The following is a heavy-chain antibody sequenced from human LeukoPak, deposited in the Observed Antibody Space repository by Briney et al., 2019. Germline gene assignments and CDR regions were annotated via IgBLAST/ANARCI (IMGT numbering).Heavy chain of an antibody. Sequence: ASVKVSCKASGYTFTGYYMHWVRQAPGQGLEWMGRINPNSGGTNYAQKFQDRVTMTRDTSISTAYMELSRLRSDDTAVYYCARGRYDSSGYYHYTFDYWGQGTLVTVSS. CDR3: ARGRYDSSGYYHYTFDY. D-gene: IGHD3-22*01. V-gene: IGHV1-2*06. CDR2: INPNSGGT. J-gene: IGHJ4*02. CDR1: GYTFTGYY.